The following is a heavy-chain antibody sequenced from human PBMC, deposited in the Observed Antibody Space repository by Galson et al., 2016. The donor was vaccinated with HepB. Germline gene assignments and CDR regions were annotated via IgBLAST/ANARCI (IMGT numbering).Heavy chain of an antibody. CDR1: GFPFSRYW. CDR3: VREDYGDDPVYYYYYGMDV. Sequence: SLRLSCAASGFPFSRYWMHWVRQAPGKGLVWVSRINSDGSSTAYEDSVRGRFTISRDNAKNKVYLQMNSLRAEDTALYYCVREDYGDDPVYYYYYGMDVWGQGTTVSVSS. J-gene: IGHJ6*02. V-gene: IGHV3-74*01. CDR2: INSDGSST. D-gene: IGHD4-17*01.